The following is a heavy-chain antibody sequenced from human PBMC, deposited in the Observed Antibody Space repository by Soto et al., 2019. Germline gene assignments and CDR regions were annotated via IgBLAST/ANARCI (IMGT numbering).Heavy chain of an antibody. Sequence: PSETLSLTCAVSGYSISSGYYWGWIRQPPGKGLEWIGSIYHSGSTYYNPSLKSRVTISVDTSKNQFSLKLSSVTAADTAVYYCARDGYSSSWYYYYGMDVWGQGTTVTVS. D-gene: IGHD6-13*01. CDR3: ARDGYSSSWYYYYGMDV. J-gene: IGHJ6*02. CDR2: IYHSGST. V-gene: IGHV4-38-2*02. CDR1: GYSISSGYY.